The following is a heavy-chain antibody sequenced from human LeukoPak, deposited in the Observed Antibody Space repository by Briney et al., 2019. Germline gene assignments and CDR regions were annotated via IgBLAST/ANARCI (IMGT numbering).Heavy chain of an antibody. CDR1: GFTFSSYE. V-gene: IGHV3-20*01. CDR2: INWNGGST. D-gene: IGHD4-17*01. J-gene: IGHJ4*02. CDR3: ARGRDYAYFDY. Sequence: GGSLRLSCAASGFTFSSYEMNWVRQAPGKGLEWVSGINWNGGSTGYADSVKGRFTISRDNAKNSLYLQMNSLRAEDTALYHCARGRDYAYFDYWGQGTLVTVSS.